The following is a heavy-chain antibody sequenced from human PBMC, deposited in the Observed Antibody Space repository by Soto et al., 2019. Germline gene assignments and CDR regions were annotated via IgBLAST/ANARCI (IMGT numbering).Heavy chain of an antibody. V-gene: IGHV4-34*01. J-gene: IGHJ5*02. CDR2: INHSGST. D-gene: IGHD2-21*02. Sequence: SETLSLTCAVYGGSFSGYYWSWIRQPPGKGLEWIGEINHSGSTNYNPSLKSRVTISVDTSKNQFSLKLSSVTAADTAVYYCARGPRTVVVTAIRELYNWFDPWGQGTLVTVSS. CDR3: ARGPRTVVVTAIRELYNWFDP. CDR1: GGSFSGYY.